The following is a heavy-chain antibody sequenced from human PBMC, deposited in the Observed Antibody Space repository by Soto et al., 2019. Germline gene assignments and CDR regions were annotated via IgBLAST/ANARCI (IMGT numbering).Heavy chain of an antibody. Sequence: GGSLRLSCAASGFTFSSYWMSWVRQAPGKGLEWVANIKKDGSEKYYVDSVKGRFTISRDNAKNSLYLQMNSLRAEDTAVYYCARGVGTYSSSCYDYWGQGTLVTVSS. CDR2: IKKDGSEK. V-gene: IGHV3-7*01. D-gene: IGHD6-13*01. CDR1: GFTFSSYW. CDR3: ARGVGTYSSSCYDY. J-gene: IGHJ4*02.